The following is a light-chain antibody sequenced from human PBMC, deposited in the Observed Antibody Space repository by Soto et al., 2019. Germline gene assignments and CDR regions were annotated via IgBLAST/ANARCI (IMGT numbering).Light chain of an antibody. CDR1: SYNIGAGYD. CDR2: GNS. Sequence: QCVLTQPPSVSGAPGQRVTISCTGSSYNIGAGYDVHWYQQLPGTAPKLLIYGNSNRPSGVPDRFSGSKSGTSASPAITGLQAEDEADYYCQSYDSSLSGSAVFGGGTQLTAL. J-gene: IGLJ7*02. V-gene: IGLV1-40*01. CDR3: QSYDSSLSGSAV.